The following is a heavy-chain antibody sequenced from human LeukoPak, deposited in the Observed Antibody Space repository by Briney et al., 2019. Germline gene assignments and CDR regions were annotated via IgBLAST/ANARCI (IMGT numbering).Heavy chain of an antibody. CDR2: ISGSGGST. CDR3: AKAGYNFNYFDY. D-gene: IGHD5-24*01. CDR1: GFTFSSYA. V-gene: IGHV3-23*01. J-gene: IGHJ4*02. Sequence: GGSLRLSCAASGFTFSSYAMSWVRQAPGKGLEWVSAISGSGGSTYFADYVKGRFTISRDNSENTLYLQMDSLRAEDTAVYYCAKAGYNFNYFDYWGQGTLVTVSS.